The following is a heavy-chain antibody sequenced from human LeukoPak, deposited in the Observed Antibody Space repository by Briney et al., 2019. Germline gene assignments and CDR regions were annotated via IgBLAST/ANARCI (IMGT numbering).Heavy chain of an antibody. J-gene: IGHJ4*02. V-gene: IGHV3-23*01. CDR3: AKSRARVDGTSGSMDY. Sequence: TGGSLRLSCAASGFTLSNYAMSWVRQAPGKGLEWISDISGSGGRTFYADSVKGRFTNSRDNSKSTLFLQMNSLREEDTAVYYCAKSRARVDGTSGSMDYWGQGILVTVSS. CDR2: ISGSGGRT. CDR1: GFTLSNYA. D-gene: IGHD1-26*01.